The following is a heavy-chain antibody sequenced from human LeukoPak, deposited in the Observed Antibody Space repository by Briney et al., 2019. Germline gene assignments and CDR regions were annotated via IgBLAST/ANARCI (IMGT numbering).Heavy chain of an antibody. J-gene: IGHJ6*02. D-gene: IGHD3-10*01. V-gene: IGHV3-72*01. CDR1: GFTLSDHY. CDR3: ARASDAPILPYYCEMDV. CDR2: TRNKAKSYTT. Sequence: GGSLRLSCAASGFTLSDHYMDWVRQAPGKGLEWVGRTRNKAKSYTTEYAASVKGRFTVWRDDSKSSLYLQMNSLKAEDTAVYYCARASDAPILPYYCEMDVWGHGTTVTVSS.